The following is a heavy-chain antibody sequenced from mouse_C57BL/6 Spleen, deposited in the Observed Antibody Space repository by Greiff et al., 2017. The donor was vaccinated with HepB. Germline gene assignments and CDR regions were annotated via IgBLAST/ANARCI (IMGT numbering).Heavy chain of an antibody. CDR3: ARSTAQATFSDC. Sequence: QVQLQQPGAELVKPGASVKLSCKASGYTFTSYWMQWVKQRPGQGLEWIGEIDPSDSYTNYNQKFKGKATLTVDTSSSTAYMQLSSLTSEDSAVYYCARSTAQATFSDCWGQGTTLTVSS. CDR2: IDPSDSYT. J-gene: IGHJ2*01. V-gene: IGHV1-50*01. D-gene: IGHD3-2*02. CDR1: GYTFTSYW.